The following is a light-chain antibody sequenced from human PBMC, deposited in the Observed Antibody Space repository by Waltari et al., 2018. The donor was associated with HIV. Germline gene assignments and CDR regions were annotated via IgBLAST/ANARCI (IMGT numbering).Light chain of an antibody. CDR2: TAF. CDR3: LQHNIYPWT. J-gene: IGKJ1*01. V-gene: IGKV1-17*01. CDR1: QGIRND. Sequence: DVQLTQSPSSLSASVGDRVTITCRASQGIRNDLDWFQQKPGKAPRRLVYTAFSLQSGVPARFSGSGSGTEFTLTISSLQPEDSATYYCLQHNIYPWTFGQGTKVEIK.